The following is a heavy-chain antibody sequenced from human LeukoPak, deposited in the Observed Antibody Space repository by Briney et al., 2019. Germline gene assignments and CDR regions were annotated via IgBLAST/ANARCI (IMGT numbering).Heavy chain of an antibody. CDR1: GGTFSSYT. CDR2: IIPIRGVA. J-gene: IGHJ4*02. CDR3: ASAVDVVATASASLDY. V-gene: IGHV1-69*02. D-gene: IGHD5-12*01. Sequence: SVTVSCKASGGTFSSYTISWVRQAPGQGLEWMGRIIPIRGVANYEPKFQGSVTITSDNSTSTAYMELSSHRSDDTTVNCCASAVDVVATASASLDYWGQGTLVTVSS.